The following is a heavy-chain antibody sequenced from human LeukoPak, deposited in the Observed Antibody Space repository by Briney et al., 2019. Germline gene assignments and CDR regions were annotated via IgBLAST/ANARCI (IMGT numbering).Heavy chain of an antibody. J-gene: IGHJ4*02. Sequence: GGSLRLSCVASGFTFSDYYMSWIRQAPGKGLEWVSYISTSGNIIYYADSVKGRFTISRDNAKNSLYLQMNSLRVEDTALYYCARVQSGGGLAAAGPFDYWGQGTLVTVSS. CDR2: ISTSGNII. CDR3: ARVQSGGGLAAAGPFDY. CDR1: GFTFSDYY. D-gene: IGHD6-13*01. V-gene: IGHV3-11*01.